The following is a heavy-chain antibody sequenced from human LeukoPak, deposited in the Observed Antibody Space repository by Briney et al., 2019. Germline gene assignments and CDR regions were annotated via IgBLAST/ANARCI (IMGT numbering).Heavy chain of an antibody. J-gene: IGHJ5*02. D-gene: IGHD5-12*01. CDR1: GFTFSSYG. CDR2: ISYDGSNK. Sequence: GGSLRLSCAASGFTFSSYGMHWVRQAPGKGLEWVAVISYDGSNKYYADSVKGRFTISRDNSKNTLYLQMNSLRAEDTAVYYCAKASWIPWGQGTLVTVS. V-gene: IGHV3-30*18. CDR3: AKASWIP.